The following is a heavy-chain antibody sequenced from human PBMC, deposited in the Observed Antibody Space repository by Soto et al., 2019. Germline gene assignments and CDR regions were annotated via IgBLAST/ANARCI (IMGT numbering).Heavy chain of an antibody. D-gene: IGHD2-2*01. CDR3: ARGRPVDCSSTSCYLNWFDP. Sequence: EVQLVESGGGLVQPGGSLRLSCAASGFTFSSYWMHWVRQAPGKGLVWVSRINSDGSSTSYADSVKGRFTISRDNAKNTLYLKMNRLRAEDTAVYYCARGRPVDCSSTSCYLNWFDPWGQRTLVTVSS. V-gene: IGHV3-74*01. CDR2: INSDGSST. CDR1: GFTFSSYW. J-gene: IGHJ5*02.